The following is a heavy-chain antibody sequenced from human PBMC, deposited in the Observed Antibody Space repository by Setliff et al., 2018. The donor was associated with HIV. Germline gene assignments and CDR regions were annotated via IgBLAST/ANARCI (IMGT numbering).Heavy chain of an antibody. V-gene: IGHV3-15*06. CDR3: ARWGSGSYERVFDY. CDR1: GFTFRNAW. D-gene: IGHD1-26*01. J-gene: IGHJ4*02. Sequence: GGSLRLSCAASGFTFRNAWMSWVRQAPGKGLEWVGRIKSKSDGGAVHYAAPVKGRFTISRDDSQDTLYLEMNSLTNEDTAMYYCARWGSGSYERVFDYWGQGMLVTVSS. CDR2: IKSKSDGGAV.